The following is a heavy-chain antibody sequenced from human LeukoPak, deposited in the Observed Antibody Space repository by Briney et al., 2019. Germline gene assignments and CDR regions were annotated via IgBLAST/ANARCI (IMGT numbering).Heavy chain of an antibody. V-gene: IGHV4-4*02. CDR2: IYHSGST. CDR3: ASGYYGDYVGH. Sequence: SGTLSLTCAVSGGSISSSNWWSWVRQPPGKGLEWIGEIYHSGSTNYNPSLKSRVTISVDTSKNQFSLKLSSVTAADTAVYYCASGYYGDYVGHWGQGTLVTASS. D-gene: IGHD4-17*01. J-gene: IGHJ4*02. CDR1: GGSISSSNW.